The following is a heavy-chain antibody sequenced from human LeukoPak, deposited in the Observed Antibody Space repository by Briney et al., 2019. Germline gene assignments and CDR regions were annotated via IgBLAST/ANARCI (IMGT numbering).Heavy chain of an antibody. J-gene: IGHJ5*02. CDR3: VRSKSGAYGWFDP. D-gene: IGHD2-15*01. Sequence: SETLSLTCTVSGGSISGDYWSWLRQTPGKGLEWIGYIYYSGSTNYSPSLKSRLTISVDTSKNQFSLKLSSVTAADAAMYYCVRSKSGAYGWFDPWGPGTLVTVSS. V-gene: IGHV4-59*01. CDR1: GGSISGDY. CDR2: IYYSGST.